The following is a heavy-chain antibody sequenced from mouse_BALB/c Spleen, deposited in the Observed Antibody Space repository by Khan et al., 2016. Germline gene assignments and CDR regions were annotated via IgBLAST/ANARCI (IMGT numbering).Heavy chain of an antibody. CDR1: GYTFTNYG. CDR3: ARSGDNCDFDY. V-gene: IGHV9-3-1*01. J-gene: IGHJ2*01. D-gene: IGHD1-3*01. Sequence: QVQLQQSGPELKKPGETVKISCKASGYTFTNYGMNWVKQAPGKGLKWMGWINTYTGEPTYTDDFKGRFAFSLETSASTAYLQIINLKNEDTATYFCARSGDNCDFDYWGQGTTLTVSS. CDR2: INTYTGEP.